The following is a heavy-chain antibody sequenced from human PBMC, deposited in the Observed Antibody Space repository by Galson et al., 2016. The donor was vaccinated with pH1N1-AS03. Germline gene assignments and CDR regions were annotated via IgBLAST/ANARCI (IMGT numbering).Heavy chain of an antibody. CDR3: ARGNPFLGSSWYEDS. D-gene: IGHD6-13*01. J-gene: IGHJ4*02. V-gene: IGHV4-39*07. CDR1: GGSISRTSYY. CDR2: IYYSGST. Sequence: SETLSFTCTVSGGSISRTSYYWGWIRQPPGKGLEWIGSIYYSGSTYYNPSLKSRVTISVDTSKNQFSLNLSSMTAADAAVYYCARGNPFLGSSWYEDSWGQGTLVIVSS.